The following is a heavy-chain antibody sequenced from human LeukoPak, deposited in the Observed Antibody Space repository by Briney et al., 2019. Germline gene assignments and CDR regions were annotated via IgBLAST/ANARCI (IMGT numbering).Heavy chain of an antibody. CDR2: MNPNSGNT. V-gene: IGHV1-8*01. CDR1: GYTFTTYD. CDR3: ARGLYDSSGTYHFDY. J-gene: IGHJ4*02. D-gene: IGHD3-22*01. Sequence: ASVKVSCKASGYTFTTYDINWVRQATGQGLEWMGWMNPNSGNTGYAQKFQGRVTMTRNTSISTAYMELSSLRSEDTAVYYCARGLYDSSGTYHFDYWGQGTLVTVSS.